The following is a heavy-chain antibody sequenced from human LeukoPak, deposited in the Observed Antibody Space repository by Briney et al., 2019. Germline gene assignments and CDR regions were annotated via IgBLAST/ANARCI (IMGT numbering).Heavy chain of an antibody. CDR2: ISAYNGNT. CDR1: GYTFTSYG. V-gene: IGHV1-18*01. CDR3: ARDKRDMVRGVRRWFDP. Sequence: ASVKVSCKASGYTFTSYGISWVRQAPGQGLEWMGWISAYNGNTNYAQKLQGRVTMTTDTSTSTAYMELRSLRSDDTAVYYCARDKRDMVRGVRRWFDPWGQGTLVTVSS. D-gene: IGHD3-10*01. J-gene: IGHJ5*02.